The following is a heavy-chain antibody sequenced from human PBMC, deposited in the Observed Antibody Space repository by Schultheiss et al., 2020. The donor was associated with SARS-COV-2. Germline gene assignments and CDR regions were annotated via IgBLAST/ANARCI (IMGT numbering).Heavy chain of an antibody. J-gene: IGHJ4*02. Sequence: GGSLRLSCVASGFTFSGYSMNWVRQAPGKGLEWVSSITTSGSDIHYADSVKGRVTISRDNAKSTLSLEMSSLGGDDMAVYYCARGGSSWFTDYFDYWGQGTLVTVSS. CDR3: ARGGSSWFTDYFDY. D-gene: IGHD6-13*01. CDR1: GFTFSGYS. CDR2: ITTSGSDI. V-gene: IGHV3-21*01.